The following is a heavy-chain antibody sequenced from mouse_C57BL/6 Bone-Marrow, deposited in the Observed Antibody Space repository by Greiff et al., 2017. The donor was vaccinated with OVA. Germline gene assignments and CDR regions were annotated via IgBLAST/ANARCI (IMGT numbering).Heavy chain of an antibody. J-gene: IGHJ3*01. Sequence: EVKLVESGGGLVKPGGSLKLSCAASGFPFSSYAMSWVRQTPEKRLEWVATISDGGSYTYYPDNVKGRFTISRDNAQNNLYLQMSHLKSEDTAMYDCARVGTLLRSAWFAYWGKGTLVTVSA. CDR1: GFPFSSYA. CDR2: ISDGGSYT. V-gene: IGHV5-4*03. CDR3: ARVGTLLRSAWFAY. D-gene: IGHD1-1*01.